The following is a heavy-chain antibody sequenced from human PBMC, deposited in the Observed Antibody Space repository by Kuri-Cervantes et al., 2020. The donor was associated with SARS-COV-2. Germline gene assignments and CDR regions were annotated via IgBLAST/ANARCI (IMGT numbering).Heavy chain of an antibody. V-gene: IGHV1-8*01. J-gene: IGHJ4*02. CDR1: ETTFPNYD. CDR2: VKTNSGNT. CDR3: ARYLDWERGIDS. Sequence: ASVKVSCKAPETTFPNYDINWVRQATGQGLEWMGMVKTNSGNTLYAQFFQGRVTMTRDTSRGIAYMELSSLRSEDTAVYFCARYLDWERGIDSWGQGTLVTVSS. D-gene: IGHD3/OR15-3a*01.